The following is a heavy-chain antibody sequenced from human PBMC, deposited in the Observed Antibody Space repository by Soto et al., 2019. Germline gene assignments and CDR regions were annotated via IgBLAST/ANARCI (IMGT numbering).Heavy chain of an antibody. V-gene: IGHV4-28*03. J-gene: IGHJ4*02. CDR1: GYSISSSNW. Sequence: SETLSLTCAVSGYSISSSNWWGWIRQPPGKGLEWIGYIYYSGTTYYNPSLKSRVTMSVDTPKNQFSLKLTSVTAADTAVYYCARARATIAAAAIFDCWGQGTLVTVSS. CDR3: ARARATIAAAAIFDC. D-gene: IGHD6-13*01. CDR2: IYYSGTT.